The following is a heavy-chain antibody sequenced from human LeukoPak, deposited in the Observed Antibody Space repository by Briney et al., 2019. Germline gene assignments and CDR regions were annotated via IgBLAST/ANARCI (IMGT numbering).Heavy chain of an antibody. CDR3: TTDSPYYYDSSGYYVELSSFDY. D-gene: IGHD3-22*01. V-gene: IGHV3-15*01. J-gene: IGHJ4*02. CDR1: GFTFSNAW. CDR2: IKSKTDGGTT. Sequence: GGSLRLSCAASGFTFSNAWMSWVRQAPGKGLEWVGRIKSKTDGGTTDYAAPVKGRFTISRDDSKNTLYLQMHSLKTEDTAVYYCTTDSPYYYDSSGYYVELSSFDYWGQGTLVTVSS.